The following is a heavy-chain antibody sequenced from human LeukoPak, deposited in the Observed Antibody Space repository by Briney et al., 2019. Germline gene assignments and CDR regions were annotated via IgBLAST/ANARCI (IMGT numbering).Heavy chain of an antibody. CDR3: ARGESSGGHFDY. J-gene: IGHJ4*02. CDR2: IYNSGST. V-gene: IGHV4-61*02. Sequence: PSQTLSLTCVVSGGSISRGSYYWNWIRQPAGKGLEWMGRIYNSGSTNYNPSLNSRVTISVDTSKNQFSLKLSSVTAADTAVYYCARGESSGGHFDYWGQGTLVTVSS. D-gene: IGHD3-10*01. CDR1: GGSISRGSYY.